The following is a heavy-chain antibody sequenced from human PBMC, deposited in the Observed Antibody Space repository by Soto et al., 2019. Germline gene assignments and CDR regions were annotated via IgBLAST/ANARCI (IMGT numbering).Heavy chain of an antibody. D-gene: IGHD3-3*01. CDR1: GYTFTSYA. Sequence: GASVKVSCKASGYTFTSYATHWVRQAPGQRLEWMGWINAGNGNTKYSQKFQGRVTITRDTSASTAYMEPSSLRSEDTAVYYCASGYDFWSGGAYMDVWAKGPRSPSP. CDR3: ASGYDFWSGGAYMDV. J-gene: IGHJ6*03. V-gene: IGHV1-3*01. CDR2: INAGNGNT.